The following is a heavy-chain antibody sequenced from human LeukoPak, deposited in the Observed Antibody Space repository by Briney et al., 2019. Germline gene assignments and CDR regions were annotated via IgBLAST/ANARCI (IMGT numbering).Heavy chain of an antibody. V-gene: IGHV4-34*01. CDR1: GGSFSGYY. D-gene: IGHD6-13*01. J-gene: IGHJ4*02. CDR3: ARGRPYSSSWSGTIYYFDY. Sequence: SETLSLTCAVYGGSFSGYYWSWIRQPPGKGLEWIGEINHSGSTNYNPSLKSRVTISVDTSKNQFSLKLSSVTAADTAVYYCARGRPYSSSWSGTIYYFDYWGQGTLVTVSS. CDR2: INHSGST.